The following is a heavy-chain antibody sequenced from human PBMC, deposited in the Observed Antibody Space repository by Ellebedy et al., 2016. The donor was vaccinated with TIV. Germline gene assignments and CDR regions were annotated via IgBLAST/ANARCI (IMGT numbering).Heavy chain of an antibody. Sequence: SETLSLXXAVYGGSFSDYYWGWIRQPPGKGLEWIGEIYHTGRTNYNPSLESRVTISIDTSKNQFFLKLSSVTAADTGVFYCARVRAYCSGGWCYNWFDPWGQGTLVTVSS. CDR3: ARVRAYCSGGWCYNWFDP. D-gene: IGHD2-15*01. J-gene: IGHJ5*02. CDR2: IYHTGRT. V-gene: IGHV4-34*01. CDR1: GGSFSDYY.